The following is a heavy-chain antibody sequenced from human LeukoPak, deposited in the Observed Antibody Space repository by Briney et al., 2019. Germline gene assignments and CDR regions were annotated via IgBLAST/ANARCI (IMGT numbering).Heavy chain of an antibody. D-gene: IGHD3-10*01. CDR3: ARAKPKNMARGLIMRRESRYYFDY. CDR1: GFTFSNYA. Sequence: PGGSLRLSCAASGFTFSNYAMSWVRQAPGKGLEWVSVIYSGGSTYYADSVKGRFTISRDNSKSTLYIQMNSLRAEDTAVYYCARAKPKNMARGLIMRRESRYYFDYWGQGTLVTVSS. J-gene: IGHJ4*02. CDR2: IYSGGST. V-gene: IGHV3-53*01.